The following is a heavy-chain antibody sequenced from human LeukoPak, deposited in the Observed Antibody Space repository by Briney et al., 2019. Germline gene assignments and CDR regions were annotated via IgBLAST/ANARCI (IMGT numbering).Heavy chain of an antibody. Sequence: ASVEVSCKASGYTFTSYGISWVRQAPGQGLEWMGWISAYNGNTNYAQKLQGRVTMTTDTSTSTAYMELRSLRSDDTAVYYCARVDYDYVWGSYSYWGQGTLVTVSS. CDR3: ARVDYDYVWGSYSY. V-gene: IGHV1-18*01. CDR1: GYTFTSYG. D-gene: IGHD3-16*01. CDR2: ISAYNGNT. J-gene: IGHJ4*02.